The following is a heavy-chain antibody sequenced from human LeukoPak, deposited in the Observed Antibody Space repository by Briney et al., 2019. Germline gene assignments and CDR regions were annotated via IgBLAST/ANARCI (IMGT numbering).Heavy chain of an antibody. Sequence: SETLSLTCTVSGGSISSRSYYWGWIRQPPGKGPEWIGSISHSGSTYYNPSLKSRVTISVDTSKNQFSLKLSSVTAADTAVYYCARLGARDVNDAFDIWGQGTMVTVSS. J-gene: IGHJ3*02. D-gene: IGHD5-24*01. CDR2: ISHSGST. CDR3: ARLGARDVNDAFDI. CDR1: GGSISSRSYY. V-gene: IGHV4-39*01.